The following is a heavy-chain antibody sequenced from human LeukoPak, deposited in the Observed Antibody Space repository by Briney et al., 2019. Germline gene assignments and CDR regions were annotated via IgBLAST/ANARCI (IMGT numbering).Heavy chain of an antibody. CDR2: INHSEST. Sequence: SETLSLTCAVYGGSFSGYYWSWIRQPPGKGLEWVGEINHSESTNYNPSLKSRVTISVDTSKNQFSLKLSSVTAADTAVYYCARGPDILTGYYATTGDYWGQGTLVTVSS. V-gene: IGHV4-34*01. CDR1: GGSFSGYY. J-gene: IGHJ4*02. CDR3: ARGPDILTGYYATTGDY. D-gene: IGHD3-9*01.